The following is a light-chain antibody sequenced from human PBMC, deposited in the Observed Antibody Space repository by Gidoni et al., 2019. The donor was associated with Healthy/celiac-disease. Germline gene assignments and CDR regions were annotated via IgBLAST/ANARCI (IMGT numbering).Light chain of an antibody. J-gene: IGKJ2*01. CDR3: KQLNSYSYT. Sequence: IQLTQSPSSLSASVGDRVTITCRASQGISSYLAWYQQKPGKAPKLLIYAASTLQSGVPSRFSGSGSGTDFTLTISSLQPEDCATYYCKQLNSYSYTFGQGTKLEIK. CDR1: QGISSY. V-gene: IGKV1-9*01. CDR2: AAS.